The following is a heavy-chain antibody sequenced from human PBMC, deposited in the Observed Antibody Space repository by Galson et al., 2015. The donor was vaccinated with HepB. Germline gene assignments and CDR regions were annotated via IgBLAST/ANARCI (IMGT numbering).Heavy chain of an antibody. Sequence: SVKVSCKASGYTFTGYYMHWVRQAPGQGLEWMGWISAYNGNTNYAQKLQGRVTMTTDTSTSTAYMELRSLRSDDTAVYYCARVAVAGTWFDPWGQGTLVTVSS. CDR3: ARVAVAGTWFDP. V-gene: IGHV1-18*04. CDR1: GYTFTGYY. J-gene: IGHJ5*02. D-gene: IGHD6-19*01. CDR2: ISAYNGNT.